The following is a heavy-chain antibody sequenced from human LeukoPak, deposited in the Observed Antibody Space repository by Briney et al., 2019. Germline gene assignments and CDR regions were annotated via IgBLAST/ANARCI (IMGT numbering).Heavy chain of an antibody. V-gene: IGHV4-39*07. CDR1: GGSISSYY. CDR2: IYYSGST. Sequence: PSETLSLTCTVSGGSISSYYWGWIRQPPGKGLEWIGNIYYSGSTYYNPSLKSRVRVSIDTSKNLFSLKLNSVIAADTAVYYCAKSRVRYSLDYFDYWGQGTPVTVSS. CDR3: AKSRVRYSLDYFDY. D-gene: IGHD5-18*01. J-gene: IGHJ4*02.